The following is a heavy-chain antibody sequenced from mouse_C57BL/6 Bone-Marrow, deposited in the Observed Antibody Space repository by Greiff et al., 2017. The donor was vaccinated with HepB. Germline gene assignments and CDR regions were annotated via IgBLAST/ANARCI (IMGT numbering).Heavy chain of an antibody. CDR2: IWSGGST. J-gene: IGHJ1*03. CDR3: ASNDYPWYFDV. D-gene: IGHD2-4*01. Sequence: VKLMESGPGLVQPSQSLSITCTVSGFSLTSYGVHWVRQSPGKGLEWLGVIWSGGSTDYNAAFISRLSISKDNSKSQVFFKMNSLQADDTAIYYCASNDYPWYFDVWGTGTTVTVSS. V-gene: IGHV2-2*01. CDR1: GFSLTSYG.